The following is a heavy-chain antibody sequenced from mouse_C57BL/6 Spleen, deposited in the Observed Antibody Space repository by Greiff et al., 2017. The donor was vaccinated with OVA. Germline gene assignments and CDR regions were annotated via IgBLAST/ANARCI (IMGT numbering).Heavy chain of an antibody. CDR1: GYTFTDYY. CDR2: INPYNGGT. J-gene: IGHJ3*01. CDR3: ARGDDGYPAWFAY. V-gene: IGHV1-19*01. Sequence: VQLQQSGPVLVKPGASVKMSCKASGYTFTDYYMNWVKQSHGKSLEWIGVINPYNGGTSYNQKFKGKATLTVDKSSSTAYMELNSLTSEDSAVYSCARGDDGYPAWFAYWGQGTLVTVSA. D-gene: IGHD2-3*01.